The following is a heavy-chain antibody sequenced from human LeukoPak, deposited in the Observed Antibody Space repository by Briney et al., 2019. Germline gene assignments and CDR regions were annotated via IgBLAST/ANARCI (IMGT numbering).Heavy chain of an antibody. CDR1: GFIYNTNG. Sequence: GGSLRLSCAISGFIYNTNGMNWVRQSPGKGLEWLATIAGGDESTYYADSVKGRFAISRDNSKNTVFLHMNSLRVEDTAVYYCARGVYWSLDYWGQGTPVTVSS. D-gene: IGHD1-1*01. J-gene: IGHJ4*02. CDR3: ARGVYWSLDY. V-gene: IGHV3-23*01. CDR2: IAGGDEST.